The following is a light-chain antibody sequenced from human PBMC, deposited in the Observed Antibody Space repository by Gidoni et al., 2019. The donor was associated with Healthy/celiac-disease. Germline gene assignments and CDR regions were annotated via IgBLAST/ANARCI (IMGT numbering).Light chain of an antibody. CDR2: AAS. CDR1: QGIRSC. CDR3: QQYYSYPHT. Sequence: AIRMTPSPSSFSASTGDRVTITCRASQGIRSCLAWYQQKPGKAPKLLIYAASTLQSGVPSRFSGSGSGTDFTLTISCLQSEDFATYYCQQYYSYPHTFGHXTKVDIK. V-gene: IGKV1-8*01. J-gene: IGKJ3*01.